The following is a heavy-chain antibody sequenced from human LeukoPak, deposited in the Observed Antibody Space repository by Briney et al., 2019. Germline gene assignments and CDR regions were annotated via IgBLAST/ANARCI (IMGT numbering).Heavy chain of an antibody. Sequence: ASVKVSCKASGGTFSSYAISWVRQAPGQGLEWMGGIIPTFGTANYAQKFQGRVTITTDESTSTAYMELSSLRSEDTAVYYCARGRGGDGGVGATANWGQGTLVTVSS. CDR1: GGTFSSYA. CDR3: ARGRGGDGGVGATAN. D-gene: IGHD1-26*01. CDR2: IIPTFGTA. V-gene: IGHV1-69*05. J-gene: IGHJ4*02.